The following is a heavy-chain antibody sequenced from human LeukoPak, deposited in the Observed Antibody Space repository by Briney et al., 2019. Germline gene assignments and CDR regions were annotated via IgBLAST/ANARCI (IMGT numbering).Heavy chain of an antibody. CDR3: GSRDFVGVQAPREGRGG. CDR2: ISGSGGST. CDR1: GFTFSSYA. J-gene: IGHJ6*03. Sequence: GGSLRLSCAASGFTFSSYAMSWVRQAPGKGLEWVSAISGSGGSTYYADSVKGRFTISRDNSKNTLYLKMNSLRAENTAVYYCGSRDFVGVQAPREGRGGWRKGAT. D-gene: IGHD2-2*01. V-gene: IGHV3-23*01.